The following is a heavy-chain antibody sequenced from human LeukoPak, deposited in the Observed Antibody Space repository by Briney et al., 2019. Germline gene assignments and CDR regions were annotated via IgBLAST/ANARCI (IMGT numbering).Heavy chain of an antibody. J-gene: IGHJ4*02. CDR1: GFTFISYC. CDR2: IKQDGSEK. CDR3: ARVVGAHFDY. V-gene: IGHV3-7*01. D-gene: IGHD1-26*01. Sequence: PGGSLRLSCAASGFTFISYCMSWVRQAPGKGLEWVANIKQDGSEKYYVDSVKGRFTISRDNAKNSLYLQMDSLRAEDTAVYYCARVVGAHFDYWGQGTLVTVSS.